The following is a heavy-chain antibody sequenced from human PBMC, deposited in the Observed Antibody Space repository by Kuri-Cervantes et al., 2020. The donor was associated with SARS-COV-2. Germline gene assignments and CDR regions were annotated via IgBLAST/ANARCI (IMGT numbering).Heavy chain of an antibody. J-gene: IGHJ4*02. D-gene: IGHD5-18*01. CDR3: ARDGGLHEGYSYGYIDY. Sequence: GSLRLSCAVYGGSFSGYYWSWIRQPPGKGLEWIGEINHSGSTNYNPSLKSRVTISVDTSKNQFPLKLSSVTAADTAVYYCARDGGLHEGYSYGYIDYWGQGTLVTVSS. CDR2: INHSGST. V-gene: IGHV4-34*01. CDR1: GGSFSGYY.